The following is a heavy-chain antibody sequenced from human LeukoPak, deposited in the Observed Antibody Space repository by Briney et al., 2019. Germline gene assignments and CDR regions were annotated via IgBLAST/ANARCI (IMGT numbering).Heavy chain of an antibody. CDR2: INSDGINT. CDR1: GFTFSNYW. Sequence: AGGSLRLSCAASGFTFSNYWMHWVRQAPGKGLVWVSRINSDGINTSYADSVKGRFTISRDNAKNTLNLQMNSLRAEDTAVYYCARHLSGVTGYTYGRGIDYWGQGTLVTVSS. D-gene: IGHD5-18*01. V-gene: IGHV3-74*01. CDR3: ARHLSGVTGYTYGRGIDY. J-gene: IGHJ4*02.